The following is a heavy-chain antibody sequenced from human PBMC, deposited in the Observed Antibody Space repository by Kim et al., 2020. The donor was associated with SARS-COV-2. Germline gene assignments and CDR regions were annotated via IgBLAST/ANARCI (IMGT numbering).Heavy chain of an antibody. Sequence: ASVKVSCKVSGYTLTELSMHWVRQAPGKGLEWMGGFDPEDGETIYAQKFQGRVTMTEDTSTDTAYMELSSLRSEDTAVYYCASHGKYYYGSGSRTVHYYYGIDVWGQGTTVTVSS. CDR2: FDPEDGET. D-gene: IGHD3-10*01. CDR1: GYTLTELS. CDR3: ASHGKYYYGSGSRTVHYYYGIDV. V-gene: IGHV1-24*01. J-gene: IGHJ6*02.